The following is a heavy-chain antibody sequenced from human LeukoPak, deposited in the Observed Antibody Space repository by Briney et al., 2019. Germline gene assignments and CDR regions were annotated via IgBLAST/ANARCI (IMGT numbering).Heavy chain of an antibody. V-gene: IGHV3-20*04. D-gene: IGHD5-18*01. Sequence: GGSLRLSCAASGFTFDDHGMSWVRQAPGKGLEWVSGINWNGGSTGYADSVKGRFTISRDNAKNSLYLQMNSLRAEDTALYYCARERGYSYGSDAFDIWGQGTMVTVSS. CDR1: GFTFDDHG. J-gene: IGHJ3*02. CDR3: ARERGYSYGSDAFDI. CDR2: INWNGGST.